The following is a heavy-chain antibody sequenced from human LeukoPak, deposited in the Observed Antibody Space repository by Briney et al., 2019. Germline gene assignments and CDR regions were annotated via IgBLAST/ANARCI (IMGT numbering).Heavy chain of an antibody. D-gene: IGHD1-26*01. V-gene: IGHV3-74*01. Sequence: GGSLRLSCAASGFTFSTYWMDWIRQGPAKGLVWVSRIKSDGSSTIYADSVKGRFTISRDNARNTLYLQVNSLRAEDTAVYYCARPSVSGHAYWGQGTLVTVSS. CDR1: GFTFSTYW. J-gene: IGHJ4*02. CDR3: ARPSVSGHAY. CDR2: IKSDGSST.